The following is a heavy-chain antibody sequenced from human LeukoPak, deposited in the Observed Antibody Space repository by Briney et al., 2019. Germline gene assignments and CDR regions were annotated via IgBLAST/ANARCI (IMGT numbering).Heavy chain of an antibody. V-gene: IGHV3-7*03. CDR2: IKQDGSEK. Sequence: GGSLRLSCAASGFTFSGSAMHWVRQASGKGLEWVANIKQDGSEKYYVDSVKGRFTISRDNAKNSLYLQMNSLRAEDTAVYYCARIRRHAFDIWGQGTMVTVSS. CDR3: ARIRRHAFDI. CDR1: GFTFSGSA. J-gene: IGHJ3*02.